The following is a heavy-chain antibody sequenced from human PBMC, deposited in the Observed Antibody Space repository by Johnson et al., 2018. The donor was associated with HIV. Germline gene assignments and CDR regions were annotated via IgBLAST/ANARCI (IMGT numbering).Heavy chain of an antibody. J-gene: IGHJ3*02. V-gene: IGHV3-30*02. CDR3: ARGRKDIEAADGLDNDAFDI. D-gene: IGHD6-13*01. CDR1: GFTFSTYG. CDR2: IRDDGSNK. Sequence: QVQLVESGGGVVQPGGSLRLSCAASGFTFSTYGMHWVRQAPGKGLEWVAFIRDDGSNKHYVDSVKGRFTISRDISKNTLSLQMDSLRPDDTALYYCARGRKDIEAADGLDNDAFDIWGQGTLVTVSS.